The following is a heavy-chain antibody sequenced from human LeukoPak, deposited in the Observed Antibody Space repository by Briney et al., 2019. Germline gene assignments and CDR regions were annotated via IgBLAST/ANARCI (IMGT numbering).Heavy chain of an antibody. J-gene: IGHJ4*02. Sequence: ASVKVSCKASGYTFTGYYMHWVRQAPGQGLEWMGWINPNSGGTNYAQKFQGRVTMTRDTSISTAYMELSRLRSDDTAVYYCARGYCRSTSCYNDFDYWGQGTLVTVSS. CDR3: ARGYCRSTSCYNDFDY. CDR2: INPNSGGT. V-gene: IGHV1-2*02. CDR1: GYTFTGYY. D-gene: IGHD2-2*02.